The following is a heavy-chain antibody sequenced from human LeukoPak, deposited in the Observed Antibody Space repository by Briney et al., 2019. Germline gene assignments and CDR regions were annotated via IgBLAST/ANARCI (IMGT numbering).Heavy chain of an antibody. D-gene: IGHD6-13*01. J-gene: IGHJ3*02. Sequence: GGSLRLSCAASGFTFSSYGMHGVRQAPGKGLEWVAFIRYDGSNKYYADSVKGRFTISRDNSKNTLYLQMNSLRAEDTAVYYCAKGYSNSPRDAFDIWGQGTMVTVSS. CDR3: AKGYSNSPRDAFDI. CDR1: GFTFSSYG. V-gene: IGHV3-30*02. CDR2: IRYDGSNK.